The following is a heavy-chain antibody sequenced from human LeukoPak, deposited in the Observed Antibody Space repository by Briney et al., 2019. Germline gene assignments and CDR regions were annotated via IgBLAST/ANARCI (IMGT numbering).Heavy chain of an antibody. D-gene: IGHD6-13*01. CDR2: ISGGGGGT. J-gene: IGHJ4*02. V-gene: IGHV3-23*01. CDR1: GFTFSSYS. Sequence: GGSLRLSCAASGFTFSSYSMSWVRQAPGKGLEWVSAISGGGGGTYYADSVKGRFTISRDNSKNTLYLQMNSLRAEDTAVYYCAKIFQSSSWFDLDYWGLGTLVTVSS. CDR3: AKIFQSSSWFDLDY.